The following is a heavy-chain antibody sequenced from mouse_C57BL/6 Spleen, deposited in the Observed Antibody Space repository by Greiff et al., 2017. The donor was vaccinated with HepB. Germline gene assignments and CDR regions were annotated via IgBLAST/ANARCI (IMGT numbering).Heavy chain of an antibody. D-gene: IGHD2-3*01. J-gene: IGHJ2*01. CDR2: IYPGDGDT. CDR1: GYAFSSYW. CDR3: ARWGDGYYDY. Sequence: VKLQESGAELVKPGASVKISCKASGYAFSSYWMNWVKQRPGKGLEWIGQIYPGDGDTNYNGKFKGKATLTADKSSSTAYMQLSSLTSEDSAVYFCARWGDGYYDYWGQGTTLTVSS. V-gene: IGHV1-80*01.